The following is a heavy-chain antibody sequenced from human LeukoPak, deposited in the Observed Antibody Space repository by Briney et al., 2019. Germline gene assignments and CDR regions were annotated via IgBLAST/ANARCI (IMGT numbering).Heavy chain of an antibody. Sequence: GESLKISCKGSGYSFSMFWIGWVRQMPGKGLEWMGIIYPGDSDTRYSPSFQGQVAISADKSISTAYLQWGSLKASDTAIYFCARWPNTGTYFDFWGQGTLVTVSS. V-gene: IGHV5-51*01. D-gene: IGHD1-14*01. CDR2: IYPGDSDT. CDR3: ARWPNTGTYFDF. CDR1: GYSFSMFW. J-gene: IGHJ4*02.